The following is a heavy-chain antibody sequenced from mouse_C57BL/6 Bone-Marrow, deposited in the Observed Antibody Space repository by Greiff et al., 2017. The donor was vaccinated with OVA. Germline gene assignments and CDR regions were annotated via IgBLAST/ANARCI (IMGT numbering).Heavy chain of an antibody. CDR3: ARDDYDWYFDV. Sequence: EVKLMESGGGLVQSGRSLRLSCATSGFTFSDFYMEWVRQAPGKGLEWIAASRNKANDYTTEYSASVKGRFIVSRDTSQSIRYLQMNALRADDTAIYYCARDDYDWYFDVWDTGTTVTVSS. CDR2: SRNKANDYTT. V-gene: IGHV7-1*01. D-gene: IGHD2-4*01. CDR1: GFTFSDFY. J-gene: IGHJ1*03.